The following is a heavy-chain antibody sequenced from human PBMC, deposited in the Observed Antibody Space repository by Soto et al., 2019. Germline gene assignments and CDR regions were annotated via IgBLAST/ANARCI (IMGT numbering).Heavy chain of an antibody. CDR1: GFTFNTYA. V-gene: IGHV3-23*01. J-gene: IGHJ4*02. D-gene: IGHD3-16*02. CDR2: ISGSGVSA. CDR3: AKDRSRIGGYFDY. Sequence: GGSLRLSCAASGFTFNTYAMSWVRQAPGKGLEWVSAISGSGVSAYYADSVKGRFTISRDNSKNTLYLQMNSLRAEDTAVYYCAKDRSRIGGYFDYWGQGTLVTVSS.